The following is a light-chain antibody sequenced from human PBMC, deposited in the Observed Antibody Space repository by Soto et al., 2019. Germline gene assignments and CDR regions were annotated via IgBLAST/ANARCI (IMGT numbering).Light chain of an antibody. CDR3: QQYNNWPPIT. CDR2: DAS. Sequence: EIVMTQSPGTLSVSLGERATLSCRASQSVRSKLAWYQQKPGQAPRLLIYDASTRVTGIPARFSGSGSGTEFTLTISSLQSEDFAVYYCQQYNNWPPITFGQGTRLEIK. J-gene: IGKJ5*01. CDR1: QSVRSK. V-gene: IGKV3-15*01.